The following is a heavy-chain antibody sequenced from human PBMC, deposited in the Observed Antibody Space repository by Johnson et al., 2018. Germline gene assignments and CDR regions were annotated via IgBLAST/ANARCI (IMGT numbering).Heavy chain of an antibody. D-gene: IGHD3-3*01. CDR2: IWYDGSNK. Sequence: QVQLVQSGGGVVQPGRSLRLSCAASGFTFSSYGMHWVRQAPGTGLEWVAVIWYDGSNKYYADPVKGRFTISRDNSKNTLYHQMNSLRAEETAVYFCARVLPPEHYYYMDVWGKGTTVTVSS. CDR3: ARVLPPEHYYYMDV. CDR1: GFTFSSYG. V-gene: IGHV3-33*01. J-gene: IGHJ6*03.